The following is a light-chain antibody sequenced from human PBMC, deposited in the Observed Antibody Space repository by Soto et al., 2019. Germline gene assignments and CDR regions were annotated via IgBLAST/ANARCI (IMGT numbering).Light chain of an antibody. Sequence: EIVLTQSPGTVSLSPGERATLSCRASQSVSSSYLAWYQQKPGQAPRLLIYGASSRATDIPDRFSGSGSGTDFTLTISRLEPEDFAVYYCQQYGSSPETFGQGTKVDI. J-gene: IGKJ1*01. CDR2: GAS. V-gene: IGKV3-20*01. CDR1: QSVSSSY. CDR3: QQYGSSPET.